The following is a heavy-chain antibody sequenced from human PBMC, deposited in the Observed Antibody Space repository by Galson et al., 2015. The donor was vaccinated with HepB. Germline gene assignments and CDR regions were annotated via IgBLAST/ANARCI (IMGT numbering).Heavy chain of an antibody. CDR1: GFTFSSYG. CDR2: IWYDGSNK. J-gene: IGHJ2*01. Sequence: SLRLSCAASGFTFSSYGMHWVRQAPGKGLEWVAVIWYDGSNKYYADSVKGRYTISRDNSKNTLYLQMNSLRAEGTAVYYCARASTVTFYWYFDLWGRGTLVTVSS. CDR3: ARASTVTFYWYFDL. D-gene: IGHD4-17*01. V-gene: IGHV3-33*01.